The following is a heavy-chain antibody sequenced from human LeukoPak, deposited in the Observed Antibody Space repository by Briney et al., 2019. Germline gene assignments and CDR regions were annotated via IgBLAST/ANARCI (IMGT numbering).Heavy chain of an antibody. D-gene: IGHD5-18*01. CDR2: INQDGTEK. Sequence: GESLRLSCAASGFTFTAYWMSWVRQLPGKGLEWVANINQDGTEKYYVDSVKGRFTISRDNAKSSLYLQMNSLRAEDTAIYYCARDLSGVTGYTYGRGIDYWGQGTLVTVSS. CDR3: ARDLSGVTGYTYGRGIDY. CDR1: GFTFTAYW. J-gene: IGHJ4*02. V-gene: IGHV3-7*01.